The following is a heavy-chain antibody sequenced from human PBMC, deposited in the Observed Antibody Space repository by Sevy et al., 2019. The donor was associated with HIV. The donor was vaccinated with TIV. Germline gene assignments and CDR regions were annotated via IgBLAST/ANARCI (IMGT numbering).Heavy chain of an antibody. CDR1: GFTFSSYA. D-gene: IGHD3-22*01. CDR2: ISYDGSNK. Sequence: GGSLRLSCAASGFTFSSYAMHWVRQAPGKGLEWVAVISYDGSNKYSADSVKGRFTISRDNSKNTLYLQMNSLRAEDTAVYYCARDGGLYMTMIVVVISYYFDYWGQGTLVTVSS. CDR3: ARDGGLYMTMIVVVISYYFDY. J-gene: IGHJ4*02. V-gene: IGHV3-30-3*01.